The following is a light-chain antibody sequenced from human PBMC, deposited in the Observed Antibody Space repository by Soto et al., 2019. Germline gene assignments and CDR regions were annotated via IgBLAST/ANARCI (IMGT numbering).Light chain of an antibody. CDR2: EGS. V-gene: IGLV2-23*01. J-gene: IGLJ2*01. Sequence: QSALTLPASVSGSPGQSITISCTGTSSDVGSYNLVSWYQQHPGKAPKLMIYEGSKRPSGVSNRFSGSKSGNTASLTISGLQAEDEADYYCCSYAGVVFGGGTKVTVL. CDR3: CSYAGVV. CDR1: SSDVGSYNL.